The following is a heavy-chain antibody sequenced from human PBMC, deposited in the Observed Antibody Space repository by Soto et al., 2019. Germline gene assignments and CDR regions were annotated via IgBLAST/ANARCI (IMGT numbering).Heavy chain of an antibody. CDR1: GGSISSGDYF. Sequence: QVQLQESGPGLVKPSQTLSLTCTVSGGSISSGDYFWSWIRQPPGKGLEWIGYIYYSGSTYYNPSLNSRVTISVDTSNNQFSLTLRSVTAADTAVYYCARTVGRYDSGDYVELDWGQGTLVTVSS. J-gene: IGHJ4*02. CDR2: IYYSGST. D-gene: IGHD4-17*01. V-gene: IGHV4-30-4*01. CDR3: ARTVGRYDSGDYVELD.